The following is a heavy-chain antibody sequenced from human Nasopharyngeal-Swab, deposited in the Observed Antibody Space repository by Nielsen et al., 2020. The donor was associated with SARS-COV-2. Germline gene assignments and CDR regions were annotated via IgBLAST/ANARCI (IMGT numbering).Heavy chain of an antibody. D-gene: IGHD6-13*01. CDR1: GFTFSSYA. J-gene: IGHJ3*02. CDR3: ARDPSSSWPYDAFDI. CDR2: ISYDGSNK. Sequence: GESLKISCAASGFTFSSYAMHWVRQAPGKGLERVAVISYDGSNKYYADSVKGRFTISRDNSKDTLYLQMNSLRAEDTAVYYCARDPSSSWPYDAFDIWGQGTMVTVSS. V-gene: IGHV3-30-3*01.